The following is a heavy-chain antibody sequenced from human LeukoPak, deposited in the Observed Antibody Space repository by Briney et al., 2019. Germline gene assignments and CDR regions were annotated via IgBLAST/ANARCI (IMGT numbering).Heavy chain of an antibody. J-gene: IGHJ4*02. D-gene: IGHD5-18*01. CDR3: ARGITAMVLDY. CDR2: ISYDGSNK. CDR1: EFTSSTYG. V-gene: IGHV3-30*03. Sequence: GRSLRLSCAASEFTSSTYGMHWVRQAPGKGLEWVAVISYDGSNKYYADSVKGRFTISRDNSKNTLYLQMNSLRAEDTAVYYCARGITAMVLDYWGQGTLVTVSS.